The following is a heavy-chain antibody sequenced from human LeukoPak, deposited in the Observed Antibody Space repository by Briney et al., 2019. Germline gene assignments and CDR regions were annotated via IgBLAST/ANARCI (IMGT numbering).Heavy chain of an antibody. CDR3: ARVPYGDYHIDY. CDR1: GYTFSGYY. Sequence: EASVKVSCKASGYTFSGYYIHWVRQAPGQGLEWMGWINPNSGGTNYAQKFQGRVTMTRDTSISTAYMELSRLRSDDTAVYYCARVPYGDYHIDYWGQGTLVTVSS. V-gene: IGHV1-2*02. J-gene: IGHJ4*02. CDR2: INPNSGGT. D-gene: IGHD4-17*01.